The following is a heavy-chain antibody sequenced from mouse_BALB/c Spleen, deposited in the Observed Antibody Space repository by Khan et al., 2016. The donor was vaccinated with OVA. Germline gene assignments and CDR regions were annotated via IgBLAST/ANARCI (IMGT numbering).Heavy chain of an antibody. CDR2: IYPGNVNT. D-gene: IGHD2-1*01. V-gene: IGHV1S56*01. CDR1: GYTFTDYY. J-gene: IGHJ3*01. CDR3: AGEGYYGNSRAWFAY. Sequence: QVQLKESGPELVKPGASVRISCKASGYTFTDYYINWMEQRPGQGLEWIGWIYPGNVNTKYNEKFKDKAILTADKSSSTAYMQLSSLTSEDSAVYFCAGEGYYGNSRAWFAYWGQGTLVTVST.